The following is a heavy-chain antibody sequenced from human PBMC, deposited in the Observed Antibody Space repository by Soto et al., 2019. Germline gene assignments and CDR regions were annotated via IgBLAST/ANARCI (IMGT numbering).Heavy chain of an antibody. CDR1: GGSISSGDYY. D-gene: IGHD1-1*01. CDR3: VRDGTKTLRDWFDP. Sequence: SETLSLTCTVSGGSISSGDYYWSWIRQPPGKGLEWIGYIYYSGTTDYNPSLKSRVMMSVDTSEKQFSLKLRSVTAADTAVYYCVRDGTKTLRDWFDPWGQGISVTVSS. J-gene: IGHJ5*02. CDR2: IYYSGTT. V-gene: IGHV4-30-4*01.